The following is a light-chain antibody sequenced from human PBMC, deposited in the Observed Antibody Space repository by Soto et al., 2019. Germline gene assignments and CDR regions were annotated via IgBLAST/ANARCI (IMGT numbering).Light chain of an antibody. Sequence: QSVLTQPPSASGTPGQRVTISCSGSSSNIGTNTVIWYQQLPGAAPKLLIYSDNQRPSGVPDRFAGSKSGTSASRAISGLQSEAEADYYCAAWDVSLVVFGGGTKLTVL. CDR2: SDN. CDR3: AAWDVSLVV. CDR1: SSNIGTNT. V-gene: IGLV1-44*01. J-gene: IGLJ2*01.